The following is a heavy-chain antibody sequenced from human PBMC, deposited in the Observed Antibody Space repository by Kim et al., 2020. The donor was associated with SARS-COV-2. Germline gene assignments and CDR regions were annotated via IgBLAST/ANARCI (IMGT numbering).Heavy chain of an antibody. CDR2: IHSGDNT. CDR1: GFTVSSKS. CDR3: ARDGENRDYACALVY. V-gene: IGHV3-53*01. Sequence: GGSLRLSCAASGFTVSSKSMNWVRQAPGKGLEWVSIIHSGDNTKYADSVKGRFAISRDNSKNTLYLQMNNLRAEDTAVYYCARDGENRDYACALVYWGQGTLVTVSS. D-gene: IGHD4-17*01. J-gene: IGHJ4*02.